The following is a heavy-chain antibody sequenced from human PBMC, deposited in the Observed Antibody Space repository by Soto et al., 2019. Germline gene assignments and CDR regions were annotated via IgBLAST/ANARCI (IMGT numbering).Heavy chain of an antibody. J-gene: IGHJ4*02. D-gene: IGHD3-22*01. CDR2: IIPIFGTA. V-gene: IGHV1-69*13. CDR3: ASQLSDDSSVSHY. CDR1: GGTFSSYA. Sequence: SVKVSCKASGGTFSSYAISWGRQAPGQGLEWMGGIIPIFGTANYAQKFQGRVTITADESTSTAYMELSSLRSEDTAVYYCASQLSDDSSVSHYCGQGTLPTVSS.